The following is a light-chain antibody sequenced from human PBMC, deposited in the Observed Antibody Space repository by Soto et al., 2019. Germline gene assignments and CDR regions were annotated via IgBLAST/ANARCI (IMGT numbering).Light chain of an antibody. J-gene: IGKJ1*01. CDR1: QSISSW. CDR2: DAS. V-gene: IGKV1-5*01. Sequence: DIQMTQSPSTLSASVGDRVTITCRASQSISSWLAWYQQKPGKAPKLLIYDASSLESGVPSRFSGSGSGTEVTLTISSLQPDDFATYYCQQYNSLFGQGTKVEIK. CDR3: QQYNSL.